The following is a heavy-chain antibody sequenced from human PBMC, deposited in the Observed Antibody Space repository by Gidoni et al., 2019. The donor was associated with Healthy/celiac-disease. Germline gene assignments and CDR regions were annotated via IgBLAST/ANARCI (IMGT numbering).Heavy chain of an antibody. CDR1: GGSFSGYY. Sequence: QVQLQQWGAGLLKPSETLSLTCAFYGGSFSGYYWSWIRQPPGKGLEWIGEINHSGSTNYNPSLKSRVTISVDTSKNQFSLKLSSVTAADTAVYYCARITGGRVYYYYYMDVWGKGTTVTVSS. CDR3: ARITGGRVYYYYYMDV. CDR2: INHSGST. D-gene: IGHD7-27*01. V-gene: IGHV4-34*01. J-gene: IGHJ6*03.